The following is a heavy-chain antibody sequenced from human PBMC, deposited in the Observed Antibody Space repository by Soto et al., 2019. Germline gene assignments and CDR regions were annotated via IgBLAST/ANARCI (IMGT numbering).Heavy chain of an antibody. CDR3: ARSSCIAARPCYFDY. CDR1: GGSISSSSYY. D-gene: IGHD6-6*01. CDR2: IYYSGST. V-gene: IGHV4-39*01. J-gene: IGHJ4*02. Sequence: QLQLQESGPGLVKPSETLSLTCTVSGGSISSSSYYWGWIRQPPGKGLEWIGSIYYSGSTYSNPSLKSRVTISVDTSKDQFSLKLSSVTAADTAVYYCARSSCIAARPCYFDYWGQGTLVTVSS.